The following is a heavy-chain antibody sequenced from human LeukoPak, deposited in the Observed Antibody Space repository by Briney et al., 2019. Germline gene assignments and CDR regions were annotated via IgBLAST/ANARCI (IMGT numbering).Heavy chain of an antibody. Sequence: PSETLSLTCTVSGGSISSYYWSWIRQPPGKGLEWIGEINHSGSTNYNPSLKSRVTISVDTSKNQFSLKLSSVTAADTAVYYCARDSSIEMVVPNWFDPWGQGTLVTVSS. CDR2: INHSGST. J-gene: IGHJ5*02. V-gene: IGHV4-34*01. D-gene: IGHD5-24*01. CDR1: GGSISSYY. CDR3: ARDSSIEMVVPNWFDP.